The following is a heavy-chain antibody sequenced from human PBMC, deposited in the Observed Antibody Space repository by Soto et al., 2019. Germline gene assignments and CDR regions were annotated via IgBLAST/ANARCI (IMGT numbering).Heavy chain of an antibody. D-gene: IGHD6-13*01. CDR3: ASFSSSWYYGSFDY. J-gene: IGHJ4*02. Sequence: QVQLVQSGAEVKKPGSSVKVSCKASGGTFSSYAISWVRQAPGQGLEWMGGIIPIFGTANYAQKFQGRVTXXAXEXXSTAYMELSSLRSEDTAVYYCASFSSSWYYGSFDYWGQGTLVTVSS. CDR1: GGTFSSYA. CDR2: IIPIFGTA. V-gene: IGHV1-69*12.